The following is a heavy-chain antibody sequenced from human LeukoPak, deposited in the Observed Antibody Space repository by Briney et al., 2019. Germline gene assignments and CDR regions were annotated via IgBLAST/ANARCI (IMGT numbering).Heavy chain of an antibody. Sequence: SETLSLTCTVSGGPISSYYWSWIRQPAGKALEWIGRIYTSGSTNYNPSLKSRVTMSVDTSKNQFSLKLSSVTAADTAVYYCARARYGGYCSSTSCPYYYGMDVWGQGTTVTVSS. D-gene: IGHD2-2*01. V-gene: IGHV4-4*07. J-gene: IGHJ6*02. CDR1: GGPISSYY. CDR3: ARARYGGYCSSTSCPYYYGMDV. CDR2: IYTSGST.